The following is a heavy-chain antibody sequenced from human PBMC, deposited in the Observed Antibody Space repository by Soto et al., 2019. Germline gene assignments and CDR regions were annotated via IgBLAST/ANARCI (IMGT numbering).Heavy chain of an antibody. D-gene: IGHD6-13*01. Sequence: QVQLVQSGAEVKKPGASVKVSCKASGYTFTGYYMHWVRQAPGQGLEWMGWINPNSGGTNYAQKFQGRVTVTRDTSISTAYRERSRLRSDDTAVYYCARGQQPLVSYWYFDLWGRGTLVTVSS. CDR3: ARGQQPLVSYWYFDL. V-gene: IGHV1-2*02. CDR1: GYTFTGYY. J-gene: IGHJ2*01. CDR2: INPNSGGT.